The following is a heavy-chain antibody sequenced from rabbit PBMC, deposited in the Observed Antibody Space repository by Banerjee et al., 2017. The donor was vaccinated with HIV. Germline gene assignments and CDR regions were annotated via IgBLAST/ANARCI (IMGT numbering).Heavy chain of an antibody. J-gene: IGHJ4*01. CDR2: IYAGSSGST. V-gene: IGHV1S45*01. Sequence: QEQLEESGGDLVKPGASLTLTCTASGFSFSSSYYMCWVRQAPGKGLEWIACIYAGSSGSTYYASWAKGRFTISKSSSTTVTLQMTSLTAADTATYFCARGDNGSGWGYYFNLWGPGTLVTVS. D-gene: IGHD4-1*01. CDR3: ARGDNGSGWGYYFNL. CDR1: GFSFSSSYY.